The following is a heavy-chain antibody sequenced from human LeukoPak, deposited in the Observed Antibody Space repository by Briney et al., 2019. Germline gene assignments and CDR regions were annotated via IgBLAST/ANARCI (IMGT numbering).Heavy chain of an antibody. V-gene: IGHV4-38-2*02. CDR1: GYSISSGYY. D-gene: IGHD3-10*01. CDR2: IYHSGST. CDR3: ARQWFGELSPPRYMDV. J-gene: IGHJ6*03. Sequence: SETLSLTCTVSGYSISSGYYWGWIRQPPGKGLEWIGSIYHSGSTYYNPSLKSRVTISVDTSKNQFSLKLSSVTAADTAVYYCARQWFGELSPPRYMDVWGKGTTVTVSS.